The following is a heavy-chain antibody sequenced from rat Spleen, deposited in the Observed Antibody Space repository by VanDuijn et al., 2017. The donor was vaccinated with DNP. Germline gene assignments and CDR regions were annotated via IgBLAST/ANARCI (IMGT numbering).Heavy chain of an antibody. V-gene: IGHV5-29*01. D-gene: IGHD1-2*01. CDR2: ITFDGSRT. Sequence: EVQLVESGGGLLQPGRSLKLSCAASGFTFSSYDMAWVRQAPSKGLEWVATITFDGSRTYYRDSVKGRFTISRANSKSTLYLQMDSLRSEDTATYYCASQGTIAAMAFGSWGQGTLVTVSS. CDR1: GFTFSSYD. J-gene: IGHJ3*01. CDR3: ASQGTIAAMAFGS.